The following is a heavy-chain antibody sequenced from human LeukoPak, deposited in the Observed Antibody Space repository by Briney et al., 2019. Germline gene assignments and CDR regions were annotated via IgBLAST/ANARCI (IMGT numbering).Heavy chain of an antibody. Sequence: GASVKVSCKASGGTFSSYAISWVRQAPGQGLEWMGGIIPIFGTANYAQKFQGRVTITTDESTSTAYMELSSLRSDDTAVYYCARSRLVVRDSTFDYWGQGTLVTASS. D-gene: IGHD2-8*02. J-gene: IGHJ4*02. CDR2: IIPIFGTA. CDR3: ARSRLVVRDSTFDY. CDR1: GGTFSSYA. V-gene: IGHV1-69*05.